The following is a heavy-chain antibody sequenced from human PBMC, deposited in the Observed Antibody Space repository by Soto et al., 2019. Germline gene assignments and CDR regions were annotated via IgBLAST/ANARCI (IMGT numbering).Heavy chain of an antibody. CDR3: ARVGSQPYYYYDSSGFRNWFDP. CDR2: INHSGST. V-gene: IGHV4-34*01. D-gene: IGHD3-22*01. J-gene: IGHJ5*02. Sequence: NPSETPSLTCAVYGGSFSGYYWSWIRQPPGKGLEWIGEINHSGSTNYNPSLKSRVTISVDTSKNQFSLKLSSVTAADTAVYYCARVGSQPYYYYDSSGFRNWFDPWGQGTLVTVSS. CDR1: GGSFSGYY.